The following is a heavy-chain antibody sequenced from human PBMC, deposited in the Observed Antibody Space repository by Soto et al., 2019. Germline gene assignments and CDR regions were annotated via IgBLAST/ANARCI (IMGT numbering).Heavy chain of an antibody. V-gene: IGHV3-74*01. D-gene: IGHD1-1*01. J-gene: IGHJ4*02. Sequence: GGSLRLSCAASGFTLGNYWIHWVRQAPGKGLVWVSRINDYGTTINYAESVEGRFIISRDDAKSEVYLQMNNLRAEDSAVYYCARGGLDTFDYSRRGALVAFSS. CDR2: INDYGTTI. CDR1: GFTLGNYW. CDR3: ARGGLDTFDY.